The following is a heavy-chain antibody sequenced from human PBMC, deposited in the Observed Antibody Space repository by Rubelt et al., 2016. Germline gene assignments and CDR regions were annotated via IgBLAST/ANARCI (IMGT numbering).Heavy chain of an antibody. CDR2: INHSGST. CDR3: ARGTLLRGTYDY. J-gene: IGHJ4*02. D-gene: IGHD3-16*01. CDR1: GGSFSGYY. Sequence: QVQLQQWGAGLLKPSETLSLTCAVYGGSFSGYYWSWIRQPPGKGLEWIGEINHSGSTNYNPSLKSVVTISVDTSKNQFSLKLSSVTAADTAVYYCARGTLLRGTYDYWGQGTLVTVSS. V-gene: IGHV4-34*01.